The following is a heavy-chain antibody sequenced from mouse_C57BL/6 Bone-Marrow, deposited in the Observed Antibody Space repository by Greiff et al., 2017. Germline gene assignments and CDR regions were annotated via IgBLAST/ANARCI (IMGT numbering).Heavy chain of an antibody. CDR3: ARPYYSNYWYFDV. CDR2: IYPGSGST. V-gene: IGHV1-55*01. CDR1: GYTFTSYW. J-gene: IGHJ1*03. Sequence: QVQLQQSGAELVKPGASVKMSCKASGYTFTSYWITWVKQRPGQGLEWIGDIYPGSGSTNYNEKFKSKATLTVDQSSSTAYMQLSSLTSEDSAVYDCARPYYSNYWYFDVWGTGTTVTVSS. D-gene: IGHD2-5*01.